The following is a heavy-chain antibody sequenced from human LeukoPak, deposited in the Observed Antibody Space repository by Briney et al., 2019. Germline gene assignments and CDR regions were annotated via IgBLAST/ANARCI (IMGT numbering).Heavy chain of an antibody. D-gene: IGHD5/OR15-5a*01. CDR2: ISGSGGST. CDR1: GFTFTNYA. J-gene: IGHJ3*02. CDR3: AREENGGVYDDGFDI. Sequence: GSLRLSCAASGFTFTNYAMSWVRQAPGKGLEWVSSISGSGGSTYYADSVKGRFTISRDNSKNTLYLQMYSLRAEDTAVYYCAREENGGVYDDGFDIWGQGTMVTVSS. V-gene: IGHV3-23*01.